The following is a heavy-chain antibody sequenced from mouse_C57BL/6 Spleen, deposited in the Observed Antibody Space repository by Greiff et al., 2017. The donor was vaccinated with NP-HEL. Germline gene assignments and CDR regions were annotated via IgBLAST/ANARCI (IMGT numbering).Heavy chain of an antibody. CDR2: INPSTGGT. V-gene: IGHV1-42*01. CDR1: GYSFTGYY. J-gene: IGHJ2*01. CDR3: ARSGELYYFDY. Sequence: EVQLQQSGPELVKPGASVKISCKASGYSFTGYYMNWVKQSPEKSLEWIGEINPSTGGTTYNQKFKAKATLTVDKSSSPAYMQLKSLTSEDSAVYYCARSGELYYFDYWGQGTTLTVSS. D-gene: IGHD3-1*01.